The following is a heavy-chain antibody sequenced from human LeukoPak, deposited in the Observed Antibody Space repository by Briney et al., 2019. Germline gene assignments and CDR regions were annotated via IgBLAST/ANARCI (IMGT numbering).Heavy chain of an antibody. D-gene: IGHD1-7*01. V-gene: IGHV3-15*01. CDR1: GFTFTDAW. J-gene: IGHJ4*02. CDR2: VKSKTDGGTT. CDR3: TTEYNWYYVH. Sequence: GGSLRLSCVASGFTFTDAWMSWVRQAPGRGLEWVGRVKSKTDGGTTDYPAPVKGRFTVSRDDSKNTLYLQMSSLQTEDTAVYYCTTEYNWYYVHWGQGTLVTVSS.